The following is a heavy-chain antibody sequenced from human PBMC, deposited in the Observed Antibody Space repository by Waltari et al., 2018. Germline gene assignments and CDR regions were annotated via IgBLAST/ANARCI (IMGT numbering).Heavy chain of an antibody. CDR3: ARATRVAALGGNYYYMDV. V-gene: IGHV1-8*01. CDR1: GYTFTSYD. J-gene: IGHJ6*03. D-gene: IGHD6-13*01. CDR2: MNPNSGNT. Sequence: QGQLVQSGAEVKKPGASVKVSCKASGYTFTSYDINWVRQATGQGLEGMGWMNPNSGNTGYAQKFQGRVTMTRNTSISTAYMELSSLRSEDTAVYYCARATRVAALGGNYYYMDVWGKGTTVTVSS.